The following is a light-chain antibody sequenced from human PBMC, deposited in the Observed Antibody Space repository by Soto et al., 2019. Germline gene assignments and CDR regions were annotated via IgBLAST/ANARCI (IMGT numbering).Light chain of an antibody. V-gene: IGKV4-1*01. CDR1: QSVLYSSNNKNY. J-gene: IGKJ1*01. Sequence: DIVMTQSPDSLAVSLGERATINCKSSQSVLYSSNNKNYLAWYQQKPGQPPKLLIYWASTRESGVPDRFSGSGSGTDFTLTICSLQAEDVAVYYCQQYYSTPMTFGQGTKVDIK. CDR3: QQYYSTPMT. CDR2: WAS.